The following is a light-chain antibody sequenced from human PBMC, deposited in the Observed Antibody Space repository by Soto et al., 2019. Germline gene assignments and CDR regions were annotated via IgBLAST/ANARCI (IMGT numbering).Light chain of an antibody. CDR3: QQYSNWPSIT. J-gene: IGKJ5*01. CDR1: QSVSSS. Sequence: EIGLVKSPATLSLSSGERATLSCRASQSVSSSLAWYQQNPGQAPRLLIFDASNRATGIPARFSDSGSGTDFTLTISSLDPEDFAVYYCQQYSNWPSITFGQGARLEI. V-gene: IGKV3-11*01. CDR2: DAS.